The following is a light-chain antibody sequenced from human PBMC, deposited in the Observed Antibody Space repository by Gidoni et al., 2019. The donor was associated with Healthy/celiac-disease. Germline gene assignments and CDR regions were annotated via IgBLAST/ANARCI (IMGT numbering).Light chain of an antibody. Sequence: QSPLTQPASVSGSTGQSITISCTGTSRDVGGYNYVSWYQQPPGKAPKLMIYDVSNRPSGVSNRFSGSKSGNTASLTISGLQAEDEAYYYCSSYTSSSTVVFGGGTKLTVL. J-gene: IGLJ2*01. V-gene: IGLV2-14*03. CDR2: DVS. CDR3: SSYTSSSTVV. CDR1: SRDVGGYNY.